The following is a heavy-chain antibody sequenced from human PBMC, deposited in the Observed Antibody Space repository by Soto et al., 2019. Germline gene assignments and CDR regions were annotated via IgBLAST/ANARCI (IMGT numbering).Heavy chain of an antibody. J-gene: IGHJ4*02. CDR3: AKDVRGSGSHYNSFGY. CDR2: IYSTGTT. CDR1: GFTVGNYY. D-gene: IGHD3-10*01. V-gene: IGHV3-53*01. Sequence: EVQLVESGGGLIQPRGSLKLSCAASGFTVGNYYMSWVRQAPGKGLEWVSLIYSTGTTKYADSVKGRFTVSRDNAKNTLYLQMISLRAEDTAVYYCAKDVRGSGSHYNSFGYWGQGTLVTVSS.